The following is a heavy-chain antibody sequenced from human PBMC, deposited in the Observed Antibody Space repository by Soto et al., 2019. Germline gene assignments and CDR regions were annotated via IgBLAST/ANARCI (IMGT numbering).Heavy chain of an antibody. CDR1: GFTFSSHG. V-gene: IGHV3-33*01. Sequence: GSLRLSCAASGFTFSSHGMHWVRQVPVKGLEWVAVIWYDGSNKYYADSVEGRFTISRDNSKNTLYLQMDSLRAEDTAVYYCARDFCNSGSCRFDYWGQGTQVTVSS. CDR3: ARDFCNSGSCRFDY. J-gene: IGHJ4*02. D-gene: IGHD2-15*01. CDR2: IWYDGSNK.